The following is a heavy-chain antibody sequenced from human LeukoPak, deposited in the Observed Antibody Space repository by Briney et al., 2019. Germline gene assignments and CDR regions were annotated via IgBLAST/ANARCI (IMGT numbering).Heavy chain of an antibody. CDR2: IYYSGST. V-gene: IGHV4-39*01. CDR3: ARQYLIVGGTLGDDAFDI. Sequence: SETLSLTCTVSGGSISSSSYYWGWIRQPPGKGLEWIGSIYYSGSTYYNPSLKSRVTISVDTSKNQFSLKLSSVTAADTAVYYCARQYLIVGGTLGDDAFDIWGQGTMVTVSS. CDR1: GGSISSSSYY. J-gene: IGHJ3*02. D-gene: IGHD1-26*01.